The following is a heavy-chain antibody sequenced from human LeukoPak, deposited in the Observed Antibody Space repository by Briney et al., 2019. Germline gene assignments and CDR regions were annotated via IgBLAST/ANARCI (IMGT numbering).Heavy chain of an antibody. J-gene: IGHJ4*02. CDR3: ARHGSGYYVPLDY. CDR1: GGSISSYY. D-gene: IGHD3-3*01. V-gene: IGHV4-59*08. CDR2: IYYIGST. Sequence: SETLSLTCTDSGGSISSYYWSWIRQPPGKGLEWIGYIYYIGSTNYNPSLTSRVTISVDTSKNQFSLKLSSVTAADTAVYYCARHGSGYYVPLDYWGQGTLVTVSS.